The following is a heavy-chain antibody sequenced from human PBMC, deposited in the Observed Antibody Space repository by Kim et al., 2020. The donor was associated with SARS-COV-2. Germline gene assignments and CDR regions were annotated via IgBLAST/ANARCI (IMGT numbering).Heavy chain of an antibody. D-gene: IGHD3-10*01. J-gene: IGHJ1*01. CDR3: ATHSNYRGDTCRGN. V-gene: IGHV3-23*01. Sequence: GGSLRLSCAASGFTFSTSGMNWVRQAPGQGLEWVSGISGSGGCTYYADSAKGRLTISRDNSKNTMYLQMNSRRAEETAPAYWATHSNYRGDTCRGNWG. CDR2: ISGSGGCT. CDR1: GFTFSTSG.